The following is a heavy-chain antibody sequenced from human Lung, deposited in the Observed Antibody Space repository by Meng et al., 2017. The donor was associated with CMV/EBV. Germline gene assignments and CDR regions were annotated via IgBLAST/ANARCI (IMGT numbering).Heavy chain of an antibody. V-gene: IGHV4-34*01. CDR1: GGSFSGYY. CDR3: ATIAAAERNGMDV. J-gene: IGHJ6*02. D-gene: IGHD6-13*01. Sequence: GSXRLXCPVYGGSFSGYYWSWIRQPPGKGLEWIGEINHSGSTNYNPSLKSRVTISVDTSKNQFSLKLSSVTAADTAVYYCATIAAAERNGMDVWGQGTTVTVAS. CDR2: INHSGST.